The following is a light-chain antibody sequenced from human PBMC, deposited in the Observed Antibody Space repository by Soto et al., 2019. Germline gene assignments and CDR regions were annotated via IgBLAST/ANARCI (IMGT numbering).Light chain of an antibody. J-gene: IGKJ4*01. V-gene: IGKV3-15*01. CDR2: GAS. CDR3: QQYNIWPLT. Sequence: EVVMTQSPATLSVSPGERATLSCRASQSVSINLAWYQQKLGQAPRLVIYGASTGATGIPARSSGSGSGTDFTLTISSLESEDFALYYCQQYNIWPLTFGGGTQLEIK. CDR1: QSVSIN.